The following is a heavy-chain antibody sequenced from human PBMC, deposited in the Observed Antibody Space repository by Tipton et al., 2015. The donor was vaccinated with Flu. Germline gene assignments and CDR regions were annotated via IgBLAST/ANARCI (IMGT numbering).Heavy chain of an antibody. J-gene: IGHJ6*02. CDR3: ARVPYYYYCGMDV. V-gene: IGHV4-59*12. CDR1: GGSISSYY. Sequence: TLSLTCTVSGGSISSYYWSWIRQPPGKGLEWIGSIYYSGSTYYNPSLKSRVTISVDTSKNQFSLKLSSVTAADTAVYYCARVPYYYYCGMDVWGQGTTVTVSS. CDR2: IYYSGST.